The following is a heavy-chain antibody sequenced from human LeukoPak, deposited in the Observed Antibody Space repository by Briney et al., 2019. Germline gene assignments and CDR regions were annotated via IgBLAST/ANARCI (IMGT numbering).Heavy chain of an antibody. CDR1: GFTFDDYG. V-gene: IGHV3-20*01. CDR2: INWNGGST. J-gene: IGHJ6*02. CDR3: ARAGGSSWTSDYGMDV. Sequence: GGSLRLSCAASGFTFDDYGMSWVRQAPGKGLEWVSGINWNGGSTGYADSVKGRFTISRDNAKNSLYLQMNSLRAEDTALYHCARAGGSSWTSDYGMDVWGQGTTVTVSS. D-gene: IGHD6-13*01.